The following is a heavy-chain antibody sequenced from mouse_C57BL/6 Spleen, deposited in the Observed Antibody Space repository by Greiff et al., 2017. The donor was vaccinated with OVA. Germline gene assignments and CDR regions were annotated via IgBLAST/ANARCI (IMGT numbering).Heavy chain of an antibody. V-gene: IGHV1-52*01. CDR2: IDPSDSET. CDR3: ARGDGNYDVDY. D-gene: IGHD2-1*01. CDR1: GYTFTSYW. J-gene: IGHJ2*01. Sequence: QVQLQQPGAELVRPGSSVKLSCKASGYTFTSYWMHWVKQRPIQGLEWIGNIDPSDSETHYNQKFKDKATLTVDKSSSTAYMQLSSLTSEDSAVYYCARGDGNYDVDYWGQGTTLTVSS.